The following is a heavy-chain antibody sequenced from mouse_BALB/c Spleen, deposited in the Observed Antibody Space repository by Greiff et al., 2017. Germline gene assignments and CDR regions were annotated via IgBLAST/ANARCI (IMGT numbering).Heavy chain of an antibody. Sequence: EVKLMESGPGLVKPSQSLSLTCSVTGYSITSGYYWNWIRQFPGNKLEWMGYISYDGSNNYNPSLKNRISITRDTSKNQFFLKLNSVTTEDTATYYCARGGRGGGYFDVWGAGTTVTVSS. CDR3: ARGGRGGGYFDV. CDR1: GYSITSGYY. J-gene: IGHJ1*01. V-gene: IGHV3-6*02. CDR2: ISYDGSN.